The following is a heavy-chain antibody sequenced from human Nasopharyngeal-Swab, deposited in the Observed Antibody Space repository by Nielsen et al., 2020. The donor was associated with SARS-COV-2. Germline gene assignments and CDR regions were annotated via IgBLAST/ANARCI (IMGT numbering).Heavy chain of an antibody. CDR2: ISYSGST. CDR3: ARGPGTAYYYMDV. CDR1: GGSFSTDY. V-gene: IGHV4-59*01. D-gene: IGHD1-7*01. J-gene: IGHJ6*03. Sequence: GSLRLSCTVSGGSFSTDYWSWIRQPPGKGLEWIGYISYSGSTNYNPYLKSRVAISVDKYKNQFSLKLSSVTAADTAVYYCARGPGTAYYYMDVWGKGTTVTVSS.